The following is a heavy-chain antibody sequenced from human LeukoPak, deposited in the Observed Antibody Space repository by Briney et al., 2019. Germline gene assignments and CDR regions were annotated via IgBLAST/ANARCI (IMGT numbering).Heavy chain of an antibody. CDR1: GFTFSSYS. CDR2: ISSSSSYI. D-gene: IGHD3-10*01. Sequence: PGGSLRLSCAASGFTFSSYSMNWVRQAPGKGLEWVSSISSSSSYIYYADSVKGRFTISRGNAKNSLYLQMNSLRAEDTAVYYCARSSGTYLRYDAFDIWGQGTMVTVSS. CDR3: ARSSGTYLRYDAFDI. V-gene: IGHV3-21*01. J-gene: IGHJ3*02.